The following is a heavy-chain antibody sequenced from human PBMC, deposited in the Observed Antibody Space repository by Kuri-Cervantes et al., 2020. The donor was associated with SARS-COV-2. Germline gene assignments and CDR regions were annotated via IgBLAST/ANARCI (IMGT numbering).Heavy chain of an antibody. Sequence: SETLSPTCTLSGGSISSSSYYWGWIRQPPGKGLEWIGSIYYSGSTYYNPSLKSRVTISVDTSKNQFSLKLSSVTAADTAVYYCARQDLLDCSSTSCSFDAFDIWGQGTMVTVSS. D-gene: IGHD2-2*01. CDR2: IYYSGST. CDR1: GGSISSSSYY. V-gene: IGHV4-39*07. J-gene: IGHJ3*02. CDR3: ARQDLLDCSSTSCSFDAFDI.